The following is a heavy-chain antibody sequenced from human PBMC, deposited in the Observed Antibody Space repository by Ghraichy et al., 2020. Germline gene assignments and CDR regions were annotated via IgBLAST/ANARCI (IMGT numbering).Heavy chain of an antibody. D-gene: IGHD2-15*01. V-gene: IGHV3-23*01. CDR1: GFTFSSYA. J-gene: IGHJ4*02. CDR3: AKDRGDIVVVVAATGFDS. CDR2: ISGSGGST. Sequence: GGSLRLSCAASGFTFSSYAMSWVRQAPGKGLEWVSAISGSGGSTYYADSVKGRFTISRDNSKNTLYLQMNSLRAEDTAVYYCAKDRGDIVVVVAATGFDSWGQGNLVIVSS.